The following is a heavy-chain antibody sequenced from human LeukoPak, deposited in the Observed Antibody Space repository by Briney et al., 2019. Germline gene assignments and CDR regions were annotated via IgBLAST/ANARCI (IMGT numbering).Heavy chain of an antibody. CDR3: ARGSLYYYDSRDAFDI. D-gene: IGHD3-22*01. CDR1: GYTFTGYY. J-gene: IGHJ3*02. CDR2: INPNSGGT. Sequence: ASVKVSCKASGYTFTGYYMHWVRQAPGQGLEWMGWINPNSGGTNYAQKFQGRVTMTRDTSISTAYMELSRLRSDDTAVYYCARGSLYYYDSRDAFDIWGQGTMVTVSS. V-gene: IGHV1-2*02.